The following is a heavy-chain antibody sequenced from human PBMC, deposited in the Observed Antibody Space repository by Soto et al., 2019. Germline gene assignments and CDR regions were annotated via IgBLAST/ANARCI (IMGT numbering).Heavy chain of an antibody. D-gene: IGHD2-21*01. CDR1: GYTFTSYA. CDR3: ARGGVYCFWDDY. J-gene: IGHJ4*02. CDR2: INAGNGNT. Sequence: VSVKVSCKASGYTFTSYAMHWVRQAPGQRLEWMGWINAGNGNTKYSQKFQGRVTITRDTSARTAYMDLSSLRSEDTAVYYWARGGVYCFWDDYWGKGPLVTVS. V-gene: IGHV1-3*01.